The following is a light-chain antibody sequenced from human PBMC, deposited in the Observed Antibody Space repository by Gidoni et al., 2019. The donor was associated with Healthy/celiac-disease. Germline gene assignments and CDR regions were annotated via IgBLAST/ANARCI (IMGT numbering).Light chain of an antibody. CDR3: QSYDSSLSSSVV. CDR2: GNG. V-gene: IGLV1-40*01. CDR1: SSNIGAGYA. J-gene: IGLJ2*01. Sequence: QSVLTQPPSVSGAPGQRVTISCTGSSSNIGAGYAVHWYQQLPGTAPKLLIYGNGNRPSGVPDRFSGSKSGTSASLAITGLQAEDEADYYCQSYDSSLSSSVVFGGGTRLTVL.